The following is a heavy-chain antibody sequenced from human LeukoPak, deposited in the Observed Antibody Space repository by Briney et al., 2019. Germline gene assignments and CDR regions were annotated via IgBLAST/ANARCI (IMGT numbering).Heavy chain of an antibody. D-gene: IGHD6-13*01. V-gene: IGHV3-30*18. J-gene: IGHJ4*02. CDR2: ISYDGSNK. CDR3: AKDMGAAAGTPLDY. CDR1: GFTFSSYG. Sequence: GGSLRLSCAASGFTFSSYGMHWVRQAPGKGLEWVAVISYDGSNKYYADSVKGRFTISRDNSKNTLYLQMNSLRAEDTAVYYRAKDMGAAAGTPLDYWGQGTLVTVSS.